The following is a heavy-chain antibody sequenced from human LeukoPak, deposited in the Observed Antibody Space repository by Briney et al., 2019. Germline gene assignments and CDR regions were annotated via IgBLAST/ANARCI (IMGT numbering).Heavy chain of an antibody. CDR3: ASPLSDYGDYEGVFDY. J-gene: IGHJ4*02. Sequence: SVKVSCKASGGTFSSYAISLVRQAPGQGLEWMGGITPIFGTANYAQKFQGRVTITADESTSTAYMELSSLRSEDTAVYYCASPLSDYGDYEGVFDYWGQGTLVTVSS. D-gene: IGHD4-17*01. CDR1: GGTFSSYA. V-gene: IGHV1-69*01. CDR2: ITPIFGTA.